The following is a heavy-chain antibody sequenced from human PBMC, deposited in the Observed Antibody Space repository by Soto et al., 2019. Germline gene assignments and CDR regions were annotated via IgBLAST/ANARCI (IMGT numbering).Heavy chain of an antibody. CDR3: ARGSIAARRSAFDI. J-gene: IGHJ3*02. CDR1: GFTFSDYS. Sequence: EVQLVESGGGLVQPGGSLRLSCAASGFTFSDYSMNWVRQAPGKGLEWVSYISSSSSIIYYADSVKGRFTVSRDNGKNSLYLQMNSLRDEDTAVYYCARGSIAARRSAFDIWGQGTMVTVSS. D-gene: IGHD6-6*01. CDR2: ISSSSSII. V-gene: IGHV3-48*02.